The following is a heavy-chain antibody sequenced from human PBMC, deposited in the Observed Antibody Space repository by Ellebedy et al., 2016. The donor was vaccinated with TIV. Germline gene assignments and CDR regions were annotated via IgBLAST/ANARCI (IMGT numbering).Heavy chain of an antibody. CDR2: INADNGNT. Sequence: AASVKVSCKASGYTFTNYGISWVRQAPGQRLEWMGWINADNGNTKYSQKFQGRVTITRDTSASTAYMELSSLRTEDTAVYYCARVYGAFNWFDPWGQGTLVTVSS. D-gene: IGHD3-10*01. V-gene: IGHV1-3*01. CDR1: GYTFTNYG. J-gene: IGHJ5*02. CDR3: ARVYGAFNWFDP.